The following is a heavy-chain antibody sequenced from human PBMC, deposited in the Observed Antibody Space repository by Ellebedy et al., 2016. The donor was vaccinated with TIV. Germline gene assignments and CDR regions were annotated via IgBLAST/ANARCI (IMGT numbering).Heavy chain of an antibody. V-gene: IGHV1-69*04. J-gene: IGHJ5*02. Sequence: AASVKVSCKASGGTFSSYAISWVRQAPGQGLEWMGRIIPILGIANYAQKLQGRVTMTTDTSTSTAYMELRSLRSDDTAVYYCARDRGIVVVPAAMESRNWFDPWGQGTLVTVSS. D-gene: IGHD2-2*01. CDR1: GGTFSSYA. CDR3: ARDRGIVVVPAAMESRNWFDP. CDR2: IIPILGIA.